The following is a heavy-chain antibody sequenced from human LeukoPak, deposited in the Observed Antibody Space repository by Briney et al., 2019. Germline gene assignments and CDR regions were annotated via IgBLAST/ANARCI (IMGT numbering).Heavy chain of an antibody. CDR3: ARGPGLVNYIYYYMDV. CDR1: GFTFSTYW. D-gene: IGHD3/OR15-3a*01. J-gene: IGHJ6*03. V-gene: IGHV3-7*01. CDR2: IKQDGSEK. Sequence: GGSLRLSCAASGFTFSTYWMNWVRQAPGKGLEWVANIKQDGSEKYYVDSVKGRFTISRDNAKKSLYLQMNSVRAEDTAVYYCARGPGLVNYIYYYMDVWGKATTVIISS.